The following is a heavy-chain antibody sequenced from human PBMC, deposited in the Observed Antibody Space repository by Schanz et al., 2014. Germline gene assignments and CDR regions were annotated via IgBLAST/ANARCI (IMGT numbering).Heavy chain of an antibody. CDR1: GGSSSDCY. J-gene: IGHJ6*02. V-gene: IGHV4-34*01. Sequence: QVQLQQWGAGLLKASETLSLTCAVYGGSSSDCYWSWIRQPPGKGLEWIGEINHSGGTNYNPSLKSRVTMSVDTSKTQFSLILTSVTAADTAVYYCARHSGYYYYYGMDVWGQGTTVTVSS. CDR2: INHSGGT. CDR3: ARHSGYYYYYGMDV.